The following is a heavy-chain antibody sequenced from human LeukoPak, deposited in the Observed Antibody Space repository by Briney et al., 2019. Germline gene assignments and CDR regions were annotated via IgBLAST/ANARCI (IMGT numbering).Heavy chain of an antibody. CDR3: ARVVVVAATGYFDY. Sequence: SETLSLTCTVSGGSIISSSYYWGWIRQPAGKGLEWIGRIYTSGSTNYNPSLKSRVTMSVDTSKNQFSLKLSSVTAADTAVYYCARVVVVAATGYFDYWGQGTLVTVSS. CDR1: GGSIISSSYY. V-gene: IGHV4-61*02. CDR2: IYTSGST. J-gene: IGHJ4*02. D-gene: IGHD2-15*01.